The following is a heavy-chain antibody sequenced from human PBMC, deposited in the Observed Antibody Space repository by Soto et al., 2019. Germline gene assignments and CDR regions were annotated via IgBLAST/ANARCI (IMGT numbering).Heavy chain of an antibody. CDR3: ARGGDMVRGVISPLGSDYYYYYGMDV. D-gene: IGHD3-10*01. J-gene: IGHJ6*02. V-gene: IGHV1-18*01. Sequence: ASVKVSCKASGYTFTSYGISWVRQAPGQGLEWMGWISAYNGNTNYAQKLQGRVTMTTDKSTSTAYMELRSRRSDDTAVYYCARGGDMVRGVISPLGSDYYYYYGMDVWGQGTTVTVSS. CDR1: GYTFTSYG. CDR2: ISAYNGNT.